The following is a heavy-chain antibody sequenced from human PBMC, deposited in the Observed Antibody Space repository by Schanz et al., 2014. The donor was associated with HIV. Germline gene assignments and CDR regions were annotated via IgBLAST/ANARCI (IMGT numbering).Heavy chain of an antibody. CDR3: ASYGGGY. CDR1: GYSFTGYY. D-gene: IGHD3-10*01. Sequence: QVQLVQSGAEVEKPGASATVSCKASGYSFTGYYIHWVRQAPGQGLEWMGGINPNSGGTKSAQKFQGRVTMTRDTSISTAYMELRSLRSDDTAIYYCASYGGGYWGQGTLVTVSS. CDR2: INPNSGGT. V-gene: IGHV1-2*02. J-gene: IGHJ4*02.